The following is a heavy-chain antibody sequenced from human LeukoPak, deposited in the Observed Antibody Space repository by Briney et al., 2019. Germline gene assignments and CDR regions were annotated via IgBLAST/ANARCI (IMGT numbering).Heavy chain of an antibody. CDR3: ARGGGYSYGYTFDY. CDR2: INHSGST. V-gene: IGHV4-34*01. Sequence: PSETLSLTCAVYGGSFSGYYWSWIRQPPGKGLEWIGEINHSGSTNYNPSLKSRVNISVDTSKNQFSLKLSSVTAADTAVYYCARGGGYSYGYTFDYWGQGTLVTVSS. CDR1: GGSFSGYY. D-gene: IGHD5-18*01. J-gene: IGHJ4*02.